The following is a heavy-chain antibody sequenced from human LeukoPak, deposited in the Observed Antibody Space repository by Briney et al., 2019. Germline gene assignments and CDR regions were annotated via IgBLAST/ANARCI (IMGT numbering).Heavy chain of an antibody. Sequence: GGSLRLSCAASGFTFSSYSMNWVRQAPGKGLEWVAVIWSNGRNKYYADFVKGRFTFSRDNSRNTLSLQMNSLRVEDTAVYYCVKESGPFGAFDIWGQGTMVTVSP. CDR2: IWSNGRNK. J-gene: IGHJ3*02. CDR3: VKESGPFGAFDI. D-gene: IGHD3-10*01. V-gene: IGHV3-30*02. CDR1: GFTFSSYS.